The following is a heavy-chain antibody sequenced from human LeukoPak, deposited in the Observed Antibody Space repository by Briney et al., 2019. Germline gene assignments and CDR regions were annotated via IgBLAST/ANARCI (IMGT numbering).Heavy chain of an antibody. CDR3: AREASGSTPDY. D-gene: IGHD6-19*01. CDR1: GFTFSSYW. Sequence: PGGSLRLSCAASGFTFSSYWMSWVRQAPGKGLEWVAMISYDGTDKYYTESMKGRFTISRDNSKNTLYLQMSSLRPADTAVYYCAREASGSTPDYWGQGTLVTISS. J-gene: IGHJ4*02. V-gene: IGHV3-30*03. CDR2: ISYDGTDK.